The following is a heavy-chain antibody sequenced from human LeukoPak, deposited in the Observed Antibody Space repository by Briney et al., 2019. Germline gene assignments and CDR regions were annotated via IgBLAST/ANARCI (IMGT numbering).Heavy chain of an antibody. J-gene: IGHJ4*02. Sequence: ASVKVSCKASGYTFTSYGISWVRQAPGQGLEWMGWISAYNGNTNYAQKLQGRVTMTTDTSTSTAYMELRSLRSDDTAVYYCAREDSYYGSGSYCAFDYWGQGTLVTVSS. D-gene: IGHD3-10*01. CDR3: AREDSYYGSGSYCAFDY. CDR2: ISAYNGNT. V-gene: IGHV1-18*01. CDR1: GYTFTSYG.